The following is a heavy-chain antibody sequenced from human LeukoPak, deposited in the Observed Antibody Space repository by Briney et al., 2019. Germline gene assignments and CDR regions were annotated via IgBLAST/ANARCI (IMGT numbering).Heavy chain of an antibody. Sequence: GGSLRLSCAASGFTFSSYAMSWVRQAPGKGLEWVGRIKSKTDGGTTDYAAPVKGRFTISRDDSKNTLFLQMNSLKTADTAIYYCTTGGHWFDHWGQGTLVTVSS. CDR2: IKSKTDGGTT. J-gene: IGHJ5*02. CDR3: TTGGHWFDH. V-gene: IGHV3-15*01. CDR1: GFTFSSYA.